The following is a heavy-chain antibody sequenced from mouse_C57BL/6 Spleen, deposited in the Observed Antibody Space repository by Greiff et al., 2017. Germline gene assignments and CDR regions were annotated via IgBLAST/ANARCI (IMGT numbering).Heavy chain of an antibody. CDR3: ARRSMVTTGYAMDY. V-gene: IGHV1-55*01. Sequence: QVQLQQPGAELVKPGASVKMSCKASGYTFTSYWITWVKQRPGQGLEWIGDIYPGSGSTNYNEKFKSKATLTVDTSSSTAYMQLSSLTSEDSAVYYCARRSMVTTGYAMDYWGQGTSVTVSS. CDR2: IYPGSGST. D-gene: IGHD2-2*01. CDR1: GYTFTSYW. J-gene: IGHJ4*01.